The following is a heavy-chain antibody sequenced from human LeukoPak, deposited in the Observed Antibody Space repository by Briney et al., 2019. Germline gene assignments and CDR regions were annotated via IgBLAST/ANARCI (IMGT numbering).Heavy chain of an antibody. CDR1: GFTFSSYW. CDR3: ARGGYGSRYYYYGMDV. V-gene: IGHV3-7*04. D-gene: IGHD3-10*01. CDR2: IKQDGSEK. J-gene: IGHJ6*02. Sequence: GGSLRLSCAASGFTFSSYWVSWVRQAPGKGLEWVANIKQDGSEKYYVDSVKGRFTISRDNAKNSLYLQMNSLRAEDTAVYYCARGGYGSRYYYYGMDVWGQGTTVTVSS.